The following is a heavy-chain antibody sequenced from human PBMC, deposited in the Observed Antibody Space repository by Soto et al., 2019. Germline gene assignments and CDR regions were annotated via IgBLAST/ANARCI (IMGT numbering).Heavy chain of an antibody. Sequence: SVKVSCKASGGTFGSYAISWVRQAPGQGLEWMGGIIPIFGTANYAQKFQGRVTITADESTSTAYMELSSLRSEDTAVYYCARVTAMVSYYGMDVWGQGTTVTVSS. D-gene: IGHD5-18*01. CDR1: GGTFGSYA. V-gene: IGHV1-69*13. CDR2: IIPIFGTA. J-gene: IGHJ6*02. CDR3: ARVTAMVSYYGMDV.